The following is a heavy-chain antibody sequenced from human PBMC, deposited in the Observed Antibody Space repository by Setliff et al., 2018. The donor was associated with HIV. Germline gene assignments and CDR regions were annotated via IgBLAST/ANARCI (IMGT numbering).Heavy chain of an antibody. V-gene: IGHV3-48*04. CDR3: ARSPQGGYFDY. Sequence: PGGSLRLSCAASQFTFSSYAMSWVRQAPGKGLEWISYISSRGSTIYYADSVKGRFTISRDNAKNSLYLQMNSLRVEDTAVYHCARSPQGGYFDYWGQGTLVTVSS. J-gene: IGHJ4*03. CDR1: QFTFSSYA. CDR2: ISSRGSTI.